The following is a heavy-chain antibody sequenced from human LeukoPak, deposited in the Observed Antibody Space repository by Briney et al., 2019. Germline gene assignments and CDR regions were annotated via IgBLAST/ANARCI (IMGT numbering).Heavy chain of an antibody. CDR3: ARAPISWNSVGAFDI. D-gene: IGHD1-7*01. V-gene: IGHV3-30-3*01. Sequence: GGSLRLSCAASGFTFSSYAMHWVRQAPGKGLEWVAVISYDGSNKYYADSVKGRFTISRDNAKNSLYLQMNSLRAEDTAVYYCARAPISWNSVGAFDIWGQGTMVTVSS. J-gene: IGHJ3*02. CDR1: GFTFSSYA. CDR2: ISYDGSNK.